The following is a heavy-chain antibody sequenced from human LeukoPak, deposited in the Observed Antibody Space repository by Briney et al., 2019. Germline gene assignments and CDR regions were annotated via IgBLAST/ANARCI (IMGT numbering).Heavy chain of an antibody. Sequence: SETLSLTCTVSGGSVSSGSYYWSWIRQPPGKGLEWIGYIYYSGSTYYNPSLKSRVTISVDTSKNQFSLKLSSVTAADTAVYYCARETPPNYYDSSGYYYYFDYWGQGTLVTVSS. D-gene: IGHD3-22*01. V-gene: IGHV4-31*03. CDR3: ARETPPNYYDSSGYYYYFDY. CDR1: GGSVSSGSYY. CDR2: IYYSGST. J-gene: IGHJ4*02.